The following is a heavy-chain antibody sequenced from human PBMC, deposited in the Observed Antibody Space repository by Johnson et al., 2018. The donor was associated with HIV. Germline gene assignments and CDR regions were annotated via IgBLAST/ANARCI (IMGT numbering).Heavy chain of an antibody. CDR3: AKERDSGSYFDAFDL. Sequence: VQLVESGGGVVRPGGSLRLSCAASGCTFSSYDMHWVRQATGKGLEWVSTISGSGGSTYSADSVKGRFTISRDNSKNTLYLQMNSLRAEDTAVYYCAKERDSGSYFDAFDLWGQGTMVTISS. CDR1: GCTFSSYD. J-gene: IGHJ3*01. D-gene: IGHD1-26*01. V-gene: IGHV3-23*04. CDR2: ISGSGGST.